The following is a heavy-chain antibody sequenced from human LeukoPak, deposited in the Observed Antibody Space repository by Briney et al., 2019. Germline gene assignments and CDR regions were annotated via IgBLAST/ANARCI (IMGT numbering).Heavy chain of an antibody. CDR2: INHSGST. Sequence: PSETLSLTCAVYGGSFSGYYWSWIRQPPGKGLEWIGEINHSGSTNYNPSLKSRVTISVDTSKNQFSLKLSSVTAADTAVYYCAREPSNYFDSWGKGPRVTVPS. CDR1: GGSFSGYY. J-gene: IGHJ4*02. CDR3: AREPSNYFDS. V-gene: IGHV4-34*01.